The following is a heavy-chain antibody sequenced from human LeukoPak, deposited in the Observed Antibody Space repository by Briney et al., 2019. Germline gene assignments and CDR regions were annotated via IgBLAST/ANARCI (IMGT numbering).Heavy chain of an antibody. V-gene: IGHV4-59*04. D-gene: IGHD2-15*01. CDR3: AGCSGASCYYITSPLYFDY. Sequence: SETLSLTRNVSGGSIHSYYWNWIRQPPGKGLEWIGTIYYSGSTYYNPSLKSRVTVSVDTSKNQFSLKLSSVTAADTAVYYCAGCSGASCYYITSPLYFDYWGQGTLVTVSS. CDR2: IYYSGST. J-gene: IGHJ4*02. CDR1: GGSIHSYY.